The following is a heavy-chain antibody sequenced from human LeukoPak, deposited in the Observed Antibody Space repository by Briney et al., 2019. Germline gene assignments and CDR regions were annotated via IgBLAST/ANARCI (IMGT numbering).Heavy chain of an antibody. Sequence: GGSLRLSCAASGFTFGNAWMTWVRQAPGKGLEWVGRIKSKTDGATTDYAAPVKGRFTISRDDSENTLYLQMNSLKTEDAAVYYCTIDHILSSGSNYNPSWFDPWGQGTLVTVSS. CDR2: IKSKTDGATT. CDR1: GFTFGNAW. D-gene: IGHD3-10*01. V-gene: IGHV3-15*01. J-gene: IGHJ5*02. CDR3: TIDHILSSGSNYNPSWFDP.